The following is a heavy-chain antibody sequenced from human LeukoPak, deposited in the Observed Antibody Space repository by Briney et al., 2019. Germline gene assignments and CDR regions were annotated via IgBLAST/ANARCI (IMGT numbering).Heavy chain of an antibody. J-gene: IGHJ5*02. D-gene: IGHD6-19*01. CDR3: AKAPRSGWNWFDP. CDR1: GFTFSSYA. Sequence: SGXSLRLSCAASGFTFSSYAMSWVRQAPGKGLEWVSAISGSGGSTYYADSVKGRFTISRDNSKNTLYLQMNSLRAEDTAVYYCAKAPRSGWNWFDPWGQGTLVTVSS. V-gene: IGHV3-23*01. CDR2: ISGSGGST.